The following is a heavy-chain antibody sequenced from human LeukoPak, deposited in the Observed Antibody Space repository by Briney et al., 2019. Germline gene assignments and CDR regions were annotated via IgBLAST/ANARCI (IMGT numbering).Heavy chain of an antibody. CDR2: ISYSGAT. CDR3: ARDGFYYHYYMDV. V-gene: IGHV4-39*07. J-gene: IGHJ6*03. CDR1: GGTVTSSTYF. D-gene: IGHD1-14*01. Sequence: SETLSLTCTLSGGTVTSSTYFWGWIRQPPGKGLEWIGSISYSGATYYNPSLKSRVSMSVHTSTNQFSLKLSSVTAADTAVYYCARDGFYYHYYMDVWGEGTTVTVSS.